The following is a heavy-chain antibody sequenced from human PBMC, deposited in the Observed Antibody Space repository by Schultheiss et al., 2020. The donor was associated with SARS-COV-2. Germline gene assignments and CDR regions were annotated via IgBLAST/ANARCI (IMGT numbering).Heavy chain of an antibody. CDR1: GGSISSGGYY. CDR3: ARHRSWYDY. CDR2: IYHSGSDST. V-gene: IGHV4-61*08. D-gene: IGHD6-13*01. Sequence: SETLSLTCTVSGGSISSGGYYWSWIRQPPGKGLEWIGYIYHSGSDSTSYNPSLKSRVAISVDTSKNQFYLKLSSVTAADTAVYYCARHRSWYDYWGQGTLVTVSS. J-gene: IGHJ4*02.